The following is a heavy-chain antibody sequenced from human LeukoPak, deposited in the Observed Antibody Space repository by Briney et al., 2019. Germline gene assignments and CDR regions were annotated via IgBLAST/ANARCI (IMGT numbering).Heavy chain of an antibody. Sequence: GGSLGLSCAASGFPFRSHAMSWVRQAPGKGLEWVSAISGSGGSTYYADSVKGRFTISRDNSKNTLYLQMNSLRAEDTAVYYCAKCLVSGSYGGYFDYWGQGTLVTVSS. J-gene: IGHJ4*02. V-gene: IGHV3-23*01. CDR1: GFPFRSHA. CDR3: AKCLVSGSYGGYFDY. D-gene: IGHD3-10*01. CDR2: ISGSGGST.